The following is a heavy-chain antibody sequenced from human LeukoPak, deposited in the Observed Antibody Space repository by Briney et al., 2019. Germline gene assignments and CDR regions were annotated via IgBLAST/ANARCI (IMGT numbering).Heavy chain of an antibody. V-gene: IGHV4-59*08. CDR3: ARHPSAAAKLLFDY. Sequence: PSETLSLAGTVSGVSINSYYWSWLRQPPGKGLEWIGYIYYSGNTNYNPSLKSRVTISVDTSKNQFSLQLTSMTAVDTAVYYCARHPSAAAKLLFDYWGQGTLVTVSS. J-gene: IGHJ4*02. CDR1: GVSINSYY. D-gene: IGHD6-13*01. CDR2: IYYSGNT.